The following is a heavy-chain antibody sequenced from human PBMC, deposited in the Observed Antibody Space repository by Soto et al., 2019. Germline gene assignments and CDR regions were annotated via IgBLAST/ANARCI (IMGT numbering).Heavy chain of an antibody. CDR2: IDPVDSYA. CDR3: ARIESIARNWFDP. CDR1: GFSFTNYW. D-gene: IGHD6-13*01. Sequence: GESLKISCKGSGFSFTNYWISWVRQMPGKGLEWMGNIDPVDSYANYSPSFQGHVTFSIDTSISTAYLQWSSLKASDTAMYFCARIESIARNWFDPWGQGTLVTVS. V-gene: IGHV5-10-1*01. J-gene: IGHJ5*02.